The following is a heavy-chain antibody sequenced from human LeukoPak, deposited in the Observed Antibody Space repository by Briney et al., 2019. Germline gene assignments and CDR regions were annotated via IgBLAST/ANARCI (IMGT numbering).Heavy chain of an antibody. V-gene: IGHV3-74*01. CDR2: IKSDGSRT. D-gene: IGHD5-12*01. CDR1: GFTFSSYW. CDR3: ARRGYSAYDF. Sequence: QPGGSLRLSCAASGFTFSSYWMYWVRQAPGKGLVWVARIKSDGSRTNYADSVKGRFTISRDNAKNTLYLQMNSLRAEDTAVYYCARRGYSAYDFWGQGTLVTVSS. J-gene: IGHJ4*02.